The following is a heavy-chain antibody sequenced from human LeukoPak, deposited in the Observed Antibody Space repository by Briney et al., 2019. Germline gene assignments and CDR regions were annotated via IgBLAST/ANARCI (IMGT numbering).Heavy chain of an antibody. J-gene: IGHJ6*04. CDR1: GFTFEDFA. Sequence: PGGSLRLSCTASGFTFEDFAMNWVRQAPGKGLEWVSYISSSGSTIYYADSVKGRFTISRDNAKNSLYLQMNSLRAEDTAVYYCAELGITMIGGVWGKGTTVTISS. CDR2: ISSSGSTI. V-gene: IGHV3-48*03. CDR3: AELGITMIGGV. D-gene: IGHD3-10*02.